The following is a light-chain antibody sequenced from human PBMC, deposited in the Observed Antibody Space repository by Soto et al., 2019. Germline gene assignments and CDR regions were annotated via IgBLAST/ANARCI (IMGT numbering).Light chain of an antibody. V-gene: IGKV3-11*01. CDR3: QQRSNWLT. J-gene: IGKJ4*01. CDR2: DAS. CDR1: QGVSSY. Sequence: EIVLTQSPATLSLSPGERATLSCRASQGVSSYLAWYQQKPGQAPGLLIYDASNRATGIPARFSGSGSGTDFTLTISSLEPEDFAFYYCQQRSNWLTFGGGTKVGIK.